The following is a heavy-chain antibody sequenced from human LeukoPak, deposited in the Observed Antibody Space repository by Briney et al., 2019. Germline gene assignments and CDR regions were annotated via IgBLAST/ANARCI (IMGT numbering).Heavy chain of an antibody. CDR2: IYHSGST. CDR3: ARHSIGRGSYFHY. V-gene: IGHV4-30-2*01. D-gene: IGHD1-26*01. CDR1: GGSISSGGYS. J-gene: IGHJ4*02. Sequence: SQTLSLTCAVSGGSISSGGYSWSWIRQPPGKGLEWVGYIYHSGSTYYNPSLKSRVTISVDTSKNQFSLKLSSVTAADTAVYYCARHSIGRGSYFHYWGQGTLVTVSS.